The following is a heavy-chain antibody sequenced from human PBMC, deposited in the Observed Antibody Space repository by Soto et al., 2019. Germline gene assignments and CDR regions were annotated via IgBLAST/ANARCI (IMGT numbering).Heavy chain of an antibody. CDR1: GVIFENFG. V-gene: IGHV3-23*01. J-gene: IGHJ5*02. CDR2: ISGSGFKK. CDR3: AKNQGVELVPLATVDWFDP. Sequence: HPGGSLRLSCAASGVIFENFGMSWVRQAPGKGLEWISSISGSGFKKYYADSVKGRFTISRDNYKSTVYLELNNLSAEDTAVYHCAKNQGVELVPLATVDWFDPWGQGSVVTVSS. D-gene: IGHD1-26*01.